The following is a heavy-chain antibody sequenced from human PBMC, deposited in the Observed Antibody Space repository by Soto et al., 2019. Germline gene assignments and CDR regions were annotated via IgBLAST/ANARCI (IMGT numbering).Heavy chain of an antibody. Sequence: QLQLQESGPGLVKPSQTLSLTCTVSGGSISSGGYYWSWIRQHPGKGLEWIGYIYYSGSTYYNPSLKSQVTISVDTSKNQFSLKLSSVTAADTAVYYCARVWGIAARQGPLTFDYWGQGTLVTVSS. V-gene: IGHV4-31*01. CDR2: IYYSGST. CDR3: ARVWGIAARQGPLTFDY. J-gene: IGHJ4*02. D-gene: IGHD6-6*01. CDR1: GGSISSGGYY.